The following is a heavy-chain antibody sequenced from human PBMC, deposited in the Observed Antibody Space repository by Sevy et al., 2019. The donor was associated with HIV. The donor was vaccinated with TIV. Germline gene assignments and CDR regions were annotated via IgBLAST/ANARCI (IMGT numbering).Heavy chain of an antibody. V-gene: IGHV1-69*13. CDR3: AGVGVLWFGESQNWFDP. Sequence: ASVKVSCKASGGTFSSYAISWVRQAPGQGLEWMGRIIPIFGKANYAQKFQGRVTITADESTSTAYMELSSLRSEDTAVYYCAGVGVLWFGESQNWFDPWGQGTLVTVSS. J-gene: IGHJ5*02. CDR2: IIPIFGKA. D-gene: IGHD3-10*01. CDR1: GGTFSSYA.